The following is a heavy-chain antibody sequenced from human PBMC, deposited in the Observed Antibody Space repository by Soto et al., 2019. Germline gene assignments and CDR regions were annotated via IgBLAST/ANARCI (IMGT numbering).Heavy chain of an antibody. CDR1: GGTFSSYA. Sequence: SVKVSCKASGGTFSSYAISWVRQAPGQGLEWMGGIIPIFGTANYAQKFQGRVTITADKSTSTAYMELSSLRSEDTAVYYCARDAFQGYCTNVVCYTSDYWG. V-gene: IGHV1-69*06. CDR3: ARDAFQGYCTNVVCYTSDY. J-gene: IGHJ4*01. D-gene: IGHD2-8*01. CDR2: IIPIFGTA.